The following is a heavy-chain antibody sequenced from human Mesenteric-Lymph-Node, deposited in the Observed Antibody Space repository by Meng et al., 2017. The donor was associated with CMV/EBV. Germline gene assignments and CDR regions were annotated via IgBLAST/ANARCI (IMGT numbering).Heavy chain of an antibody. D-gene: IGHD1-14*01. V-gene: IGHV2-5*02. J-gene: IGHJ5*02. CDR2: IYCDDDK. CDR1: FSRCNRGVG. Sequence: FSRCNRGVGGGWIRQPPGKALEWIAHIYCDDDKRYRPSLKSRLTISKDTSKNQLVLTMTNMDPGDTATYYCARSTPVDRGRPNWFDPWGQGTLVTVSS. CDR3: ARSTPVDRGRPNWFDP.